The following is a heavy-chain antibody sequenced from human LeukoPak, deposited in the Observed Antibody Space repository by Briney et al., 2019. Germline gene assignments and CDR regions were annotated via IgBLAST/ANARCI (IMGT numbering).Heavy chain of an antibody. D-gene: IGHD3-3*01. V-gene: IGHV3-30*18. CDR2: ISYDGSNK. J-gene: IGHJ4*02. CDR3: AKDRAFYDFWRGFDY. CDR1: GFTFSSYG. Sequence: GGSLRLSCAASGFTFSSYGMHWVRQAPGKGLEGVAVISYDGSNKYYADSVKGRFTISRDNSKNTLYLQMNSLRAEDTAVYYCAKDRAFYDFWRGFDYWGQGTLVTVSS.